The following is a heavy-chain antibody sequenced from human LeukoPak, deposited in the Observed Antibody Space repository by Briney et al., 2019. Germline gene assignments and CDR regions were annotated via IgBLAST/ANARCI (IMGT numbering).Heavy chain of an antibody. V-gene: IGHV3-23*01. CDR2: ISGSGGST. D-gene: IGHD1-1*01. CDR1: GFTFSSYA. J-gene: IGHJ3*02. CDR3: ARTWNGAFDI. Sequence: GGSLRLSCAASGFTFSSYAMSWVRQAPGKGLEWVSAISGSGGSTYYADSVKGRFTISRDNSKNTVYLQMSSLRAEDTAIYYCARTWNGAFDIWGQGTMVTVSS.